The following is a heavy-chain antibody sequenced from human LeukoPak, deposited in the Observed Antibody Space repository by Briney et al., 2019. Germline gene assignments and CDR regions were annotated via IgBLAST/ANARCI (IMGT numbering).Heavy chain of an antibody. CDR1: GFTFTDYW. D-gene: IGHD6-13*01. CDR3: ARQATRIAAAGTSIDY. J-gene: IGHJ4*02. Sequence: GGSLRLSCEVSGFTFTDYWMNWVRQAPGKGLEYVSAISSNGGSTYYANSVKGRFTISRDNSKNTLYLQMGSLRAEDMAVYYCARQATRIAAAGTSIDYWGQGTLVTVSS. CDR2: ISSNGGST. V-gene: IGHV3-64*01.